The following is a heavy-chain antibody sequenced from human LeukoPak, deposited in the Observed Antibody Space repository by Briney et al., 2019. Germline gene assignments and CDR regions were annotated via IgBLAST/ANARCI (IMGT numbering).Heavy chain of an antibody. Sequence: SETLSLTCTVSGYPINSGYYWGWIRQPPGKGLEWIGYIYYSGSTYYNPSLKSRVTISVDTSKNQFSLKLSSVTAADTAVYYCARDRLWFGDAFDIWGQGTMVTVSS. CDR1: GYPINSGYY. CDR2: IYYSGST. D-gene: IGHD3-10*01. J-gene: IGHJ3*02. V-gene: IGHV4-38-2*02. CDR3: ARDRLWFGDAFDI.